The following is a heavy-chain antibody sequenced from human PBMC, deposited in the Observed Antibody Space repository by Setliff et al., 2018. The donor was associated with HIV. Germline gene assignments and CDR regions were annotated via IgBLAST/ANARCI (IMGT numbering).Heavy chain of an antibody. V-gene: IGHV4-39*07. CDR2: LYYRGTT. D-gene: IGHD3-10*01. CDR1: GGSISSSSYY. Sequence: SETLSLTCTASGGSISSSSYYWGWIRQPPGKGPEWIGSLYYRGTTYYNPSLKSRVTISVDTSKNQFSLNLTSVTAADTAVYYCARTLSTMVKTDGYYDYYYMDVWGKGTTVTVSS. J-gene: IGHJ6*03. CDR3: ARTLSTMVKTDGYYDYYYMDV.